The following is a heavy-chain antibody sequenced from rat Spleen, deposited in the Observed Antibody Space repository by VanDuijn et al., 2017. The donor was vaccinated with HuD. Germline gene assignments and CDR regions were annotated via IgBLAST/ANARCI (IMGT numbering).Heavy chain of an antibody. Sequence: EVQLVESDGGLVQPGRSLKLSCAASGLTFSDYGMAWVRQAPTKGLEWVTSISPSGVTYYRDSVKGRFTVSRENTERTLYLLGDSLRSEDTATYCCVRQDTSGYANWFGFWGQGTLVTVSS. CDR2: ISPSGVT. D-gene: IGHD4-3*01. V-gene: IGHV5S13*01. CDR1: GLTFSDYG. J-gene: IGHJ3*01. CDR3: VRQDTSGYANWFGF.